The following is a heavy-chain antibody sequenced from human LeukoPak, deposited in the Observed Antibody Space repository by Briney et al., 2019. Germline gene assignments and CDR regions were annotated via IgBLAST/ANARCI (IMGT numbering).Heavy chain of an antibody. J-gene: IGHJ3*01. CDR1: GFTFSSYA. V-gene: IGHV3-30-3*01. CDR3: ARVRSHDYGDYWALGNAFDV. Sequence: GRSLRLSCAASGFTFSSYAMHWVRQAPGKGLEWVAVISYDGSNKYYADSVKGRFTISRDNSKNTLYLQMNSLRAEDPAVYYCARVRSHDYGDYWALGNAFDVWGQGTMVTVSS. CDR2: ISYDGSNK. D-gene: IGHD4-17*01.